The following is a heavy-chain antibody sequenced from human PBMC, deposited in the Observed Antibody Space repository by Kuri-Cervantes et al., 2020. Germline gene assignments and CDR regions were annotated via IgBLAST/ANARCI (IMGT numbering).Heavy chain of an antibody. V-gene: IGHV3-53*01. J-gene: IGHJ3*02. CDR1: GLTVSRNY. D-gene: IGHD3-22*01. Sequence: GGSLRLSCAASGLTVSRNYMSWVRQAPGKGLEWVSIIYSGGSTYYADSVKGRFTISRDNAKNSLYLQMNSLRAEDTAVYYCARGGYYDSSGQDTDAFDIWGQGTMVTVSS. CDR3: ARGGYYDSSGQDTDAFDI. CDR2: IYSGGST.